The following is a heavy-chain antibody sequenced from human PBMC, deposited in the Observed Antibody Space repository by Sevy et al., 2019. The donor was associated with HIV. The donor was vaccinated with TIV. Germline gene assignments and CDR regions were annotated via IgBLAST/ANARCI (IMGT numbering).Heavy chain of an antibody. Sequence: SWVRQAPGQGLEWMGGIIPIFGTANYAQKFQGRVTITADESTSTAYMELSSLRSEDTAVYYCARDDIVVVVAATSYYYGMDVWGQGTTVTVSS. D-gene: IGHD2-15*01. CDR3: ARDDIVVVVAATSYYYGMDV. CDR2: IIPIFGTA. J-gene: IGHJ6*02. V-gene: IGHV1-69*01.